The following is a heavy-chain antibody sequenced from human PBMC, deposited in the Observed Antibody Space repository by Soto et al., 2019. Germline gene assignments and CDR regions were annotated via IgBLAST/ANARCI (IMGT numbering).Heavy chain of an antibody. Sequence: QVQLRESGPGLVKPSQTLSLTCTVSGGSINSGGYYWNWIRQHPGKGLEWIGYMYYSGSTYYNPFFRSRVIISADTSENHFSLKLSSVTAADKAVYFCARGYRPSGYSSSWVFDYWGQGTLVNDSS. V-gene: IGHV4-31*03. CDR2: MYYSGST. CDR3: ARGYRPSGYSSSWVFDY. J-gene: IGHJ4*02. D-gene: IGHD6-13*01. CDR1: GGSINSGGYY.